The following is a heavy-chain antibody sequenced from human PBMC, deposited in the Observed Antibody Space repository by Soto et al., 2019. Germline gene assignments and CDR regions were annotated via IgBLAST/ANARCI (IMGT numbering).Heavy chain of an antibody. Sequence: GGPLRLSCAASGFTFNTYSMHWVRQSPGKGLEWVATISYDETKKYYSASVEGRFTISRDNSKNTLYLQMNNLRGEDTAVYYCAKEHVPTTMVPPFFAHWGQGT. CDR1: GFTFNTYS. CDR3: AKEHVPTTMVPPFFAH. CDR2: ISYDETKK. V-gene: IGHV3-30*18. J-gene: IGHJ4*02. D-gene: IGHD5-12*01.